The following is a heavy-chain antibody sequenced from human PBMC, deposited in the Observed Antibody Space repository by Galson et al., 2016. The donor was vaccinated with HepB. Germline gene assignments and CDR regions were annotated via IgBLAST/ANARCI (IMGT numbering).Heavy chain of an antibody. CDR3: ARQLPVTTTGYDVFDI. V-gene: IGHV3-21*01. J-gene: IGHJ3*02. CDR2: ISSSSRYI. D-gene: IGHD5-12*01. Sequence: SLRLSCAASGFTFSNYGINWVRQAPGTGLEWVPSISSSSRYIYYADSVKGRFTISRDNAKNSLVLQMNSLRAEDTAVYYCARQLPVTTTGYDVFDIWGQGTMVSVSS. CDR1: GFTFSNYG.